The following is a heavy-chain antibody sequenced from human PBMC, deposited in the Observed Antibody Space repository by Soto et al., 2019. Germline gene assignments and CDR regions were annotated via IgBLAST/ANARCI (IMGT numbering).Heavy chain of an antibody. J-gene: IGHJ4*01. D-gene: IGHD6-19*01. Sequence: LLGGSLRLSCAASGFMFSAYAMLWVRQAPGKGLEWVAAISYDGTNKYYADSIKGRFTISRDNSANTLFLQVNSLRREDTAMYYCARDPSPYTSGWYGIDFWRHGTLVTVS. CDR1: GFMFSAYA. CDR3: ARDPSPYTSGWYGIDF. CDR2: ISYDGTNK. V-gene: IGHV3-30*04.